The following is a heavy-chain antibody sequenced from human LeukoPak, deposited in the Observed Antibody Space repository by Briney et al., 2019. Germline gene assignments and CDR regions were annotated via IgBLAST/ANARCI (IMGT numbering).Heavy chain of an antibody. CDR1: DGSISSGDYY. CDR2: IYYSGST. Sequence: SETLSLTCTVSDGSISSGDYYWSWIRQPPRKGLEWIGYIYYSGSTYYNPSLKSRVTISVDTSKNQFSLKLSSVTAADTAVYYCASVHSHFGVVGAFDIWGQETMVTVSS. V-gene: IGHV4-30-4*08. D-gene: IGHD3-3*01. CDR3: ASVHSHFGVVGAFDI. J-gene: IGHJ3*02.